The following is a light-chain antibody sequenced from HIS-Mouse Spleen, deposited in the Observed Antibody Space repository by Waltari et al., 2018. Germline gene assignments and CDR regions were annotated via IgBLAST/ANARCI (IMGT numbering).Light chain of an antibody. CDR1: ALPKKY. CDR2: EDS. Sequence: SYELTQPPSVSVSPGQTARITCSGDALPKKYAYWYQQKSGQAPVLVIYEDSKRTSVNPERFSGSSSGTMATLTISGAQVEDEADYYCYSTDSSGNHRVFGGGTKLTVL. J-gene: IGLJ2*01. CDR3: YSTDSSGNHRV. V-gene: IGLV3-10*01.